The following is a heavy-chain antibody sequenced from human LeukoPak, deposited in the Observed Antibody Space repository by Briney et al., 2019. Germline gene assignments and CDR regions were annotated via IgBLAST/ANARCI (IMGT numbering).Heavy chain of an antibody. D-gene: IGHD3-10*01. CDR1: GDSIIGYY. CDR3: TKSDGYGLIRI. CDR2: IYYTGNT. V-gene: IGHV4-39*07. Sequence: SETLSLTCSVSGDSIIGYYWGWIRQPPGKGLEWIGNIYYTGNTYYNSSLKSRVTISLDTSKNQFSLKVISMTAADTAAYYCTKSDGYGLIRICGRGTMVTVSS. J-gene: IGHJ3*02.